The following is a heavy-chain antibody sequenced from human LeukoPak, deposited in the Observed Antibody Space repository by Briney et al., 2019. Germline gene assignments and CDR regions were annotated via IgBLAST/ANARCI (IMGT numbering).Heavy chain of an antibody. Sequence: GASVKVSCKASGGTFSSYAISWVRQAPGQGLEWMGRIIPIFGTANYAQKFQGRVTMTRDTSTSTVYMELSSLRSEDTAVYYCARERSAKYYDFWSGYPLETNWFDPWGQGTLVTVSS. CDR1: GGTFSSYA. V-gene: IGHV1-69*05. D-gene: IGHD3-3*01. J-gene: IGHJ5*02. CDR3: ARERSAKYYDFWSGYPLETNWFDP. CDR2: IIPIFGTA.